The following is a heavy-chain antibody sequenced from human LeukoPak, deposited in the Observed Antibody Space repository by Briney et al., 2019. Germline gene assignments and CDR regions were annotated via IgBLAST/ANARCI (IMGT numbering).Heavy chain of an antibody. J-gene: IGHJ4*02. CDR1: GYTFTDYH. CDR2: INPNSGGT. CDR3: ARRYTDSSEGFDY. V-gene: IGHV1-2*02. Sequence: ASVKVSCKASGYTFTDYHIHWVRQAPGQGLEWMGWINPNSGGTNYAGKFQGRVTMTSDTSIGTAYMDLSRLRSDDTAVYYCARRYTDSSEGFDYWGQGTLVTVSS. D-gene: IGHD6-6*01.